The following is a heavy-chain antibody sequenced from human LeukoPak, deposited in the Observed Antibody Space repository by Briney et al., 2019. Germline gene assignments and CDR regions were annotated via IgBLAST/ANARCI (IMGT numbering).Heavy chain of an antibody. CDR1: GCTFSDAW. J-gene: IGHJ4*02. V-gene: IGHV3-15*01. Sequence: PGGSLRLSCAASGCTFSDAWISWVRQAPGKGLEWLGCIKSKTDGGTIDYASPVKGRFIISRDDSKYTLYLQMNSLKTEDTAMYYCATALYEWNDVNYWGQGTLVTVSS. CDR2: IKSKTDGGTI. CDR3: ATALYEWNDVNY. D-gene: IGHD1-1*01.